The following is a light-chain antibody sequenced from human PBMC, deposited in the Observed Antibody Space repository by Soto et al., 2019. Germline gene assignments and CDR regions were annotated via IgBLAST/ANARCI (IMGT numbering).Light chain of an antibody. J-gene: IGKJ4*01. CDR2: GAS. CDR1: ESVSDNY. V-gene: IGKV3-20*01. Sequence: EIGLTQSPGTLSLSPGERATLSCRASESVSDNYLAWYQQRSGQAPRLVIYGASSRASAVPDRFSGSGSGADFTLTISRLEPEDFAVYYCQQYGSSPLTFGGGTKVDIK. CDR3: QQYGSSPLT.